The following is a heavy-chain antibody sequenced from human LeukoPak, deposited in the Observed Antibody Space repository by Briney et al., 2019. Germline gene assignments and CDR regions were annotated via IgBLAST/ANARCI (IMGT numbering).Heavy chain of an antibody. Sequence: GASVKVSCKASGYTFTSYGISWVRQAPGQGLEWMGWISAYNGNTNYAQKLQGRVTMTTDTSTSTAYMELRSLRSDDTAVYYCARDSVSMITFGGVIPRPSDYWGQGTLVTVSS. CDR3: ARDSVSMITFGGVIPRPSDY. CDR2: ISAYNGNT. J-gene: IGHJ4*02. CDR1: GYTFTSYG. D-gene: IGHD3-16*02. V-gene: IGHV1-18*01.